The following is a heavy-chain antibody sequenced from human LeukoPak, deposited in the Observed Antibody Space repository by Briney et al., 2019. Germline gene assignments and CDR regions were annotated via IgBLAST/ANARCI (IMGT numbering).Heavy chain of an antibody. J-gene: IGHJ5*02. D-gene: IGHD6-6*01. CDR2: INHSGST. CDR3: ARGGGIAARRWFDP. V-gene: IGHV4-34*01. CDR1: GGSFSGYY. Sequence: SETLSLTCAVYGGSFSGYYWSWIRQPPGKGLEWIGEINHSGSTNYNPSLKSRVTISVDTSKNQFSLKLSSVTAADTAVYYCARGGGIAARRWFDPWGQGTLVTVSS.